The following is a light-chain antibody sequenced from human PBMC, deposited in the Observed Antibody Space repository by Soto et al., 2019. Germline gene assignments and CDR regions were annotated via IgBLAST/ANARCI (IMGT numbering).Light chain of an antibody. CDR1: SGHRSYA. CDR2: INSDGSH. J-gene: IGLJ2*01. Sequence: QLVLTQSPSASASLGASVKLACTLSSGHRSYAIAWHQQQPEMSPRFLMKINSDGSHTKGDGIPDRFSGSSSGGERYLTISSIQSEDEADYYCQTWGTGIQVFGGGTKLTVL. CDR3: QTWGTGIQV. V-gene: IGLV4-69*01.